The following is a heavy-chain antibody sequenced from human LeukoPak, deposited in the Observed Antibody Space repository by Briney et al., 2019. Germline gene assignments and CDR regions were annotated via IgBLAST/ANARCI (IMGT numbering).Heavy chain of an antibody. CDR3: TRFYGDYIVFDY. V-gene: IGHV3-49*05. J-gene: IGHJ4*02. CDR1: GFTFGDYT. D-gene: IGHD4-17*01. CDR2: IRSKAYGGTT. Sequence: KPGRSLRLSCTTSGFTFGDYTMSWFRQAPGNGLEWVGFIRSKAYGGTTEYAASVKGKFTISRGDSKSIAYLQMNSLKTEDTAVYYCTRFYGDYIVFDYWGQGTLVTVSS.